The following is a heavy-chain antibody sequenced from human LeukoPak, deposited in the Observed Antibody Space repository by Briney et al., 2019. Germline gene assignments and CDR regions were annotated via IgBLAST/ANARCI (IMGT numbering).Heavy chain of an antibody. CDR1: GDSITSGGYY. CDR2: IFYSGST. V-gene: IGHV4-31*03. D-gene: IGHD4-23*01. J-gene: IGHJ4*02. CDR3: ARDRRGGNFFDY. Sequence: SQTLSLTCIVSGDSITSGGYYWSWIRQHPGKGLEWIGFIFYSGSTFYDPSLKSRVTMSVDTSKNQFSLKLSSVTAADTAVYYCARDRRGGNFFDYWGQGTLVSASS.